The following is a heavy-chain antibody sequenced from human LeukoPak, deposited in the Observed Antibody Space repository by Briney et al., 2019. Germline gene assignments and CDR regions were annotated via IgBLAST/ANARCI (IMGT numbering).Heavy chain of an antibody. D-gene: IGHD6-19*01. CDR3: AAVGAVAASNAFDI. J-gene: IGHJ3*02. CDR1: GFTFTSSA. V-gene: IGHV1-58*02. Sequence: SVKVSCKASGFTFTSSAMQWVRQARGQRLEWIGWIVVGSGNTNYAQKFQERVTITRDMSTSTAYMELSSLRSEDTAVYYCAAVGAVAASNAFDIWGLGTMVTVSS. CDR2: IVVGSGNT.